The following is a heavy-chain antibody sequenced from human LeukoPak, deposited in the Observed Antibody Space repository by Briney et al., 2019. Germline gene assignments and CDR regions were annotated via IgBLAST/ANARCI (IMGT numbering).Heavy chain of an antibody. Sequence: GGSLRLSCAASGFTFSSYWMNWARQAPGKGLEWVASINHNGNVNYYVDSVKGRFTISRDNAKNSLYLQMSNLRAEDTAVYFCAWGGGLDVRGQGATVTVSS. CDR3: AWGGGLDV. J-gene: IGHJ6*02. D-gene: IGHD3-16*01. CDR1: GFTFSSYW. CDR2: INHNGNVN. V-gene: IGHV3-7*03.